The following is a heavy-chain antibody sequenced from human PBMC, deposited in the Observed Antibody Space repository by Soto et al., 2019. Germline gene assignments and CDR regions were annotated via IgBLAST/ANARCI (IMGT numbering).Heavy chain of an antibody. D-gene: IGHD2-15*01. Sequence: SETLSLTCAVSGDSISKSGYYWSWIRQNQGKALEWIGYIYYSGSTFYNPSLKSRVSISLDTSKNQLSLKLTSVTVADTAAYYCARSRGVNNTRRPYYFHSWGQGTLVTVSS. CDR1: GDSISKSGYY. CDR3: ARSRGVNNTRRPYYFHS. J-gene: IGHJ4*02. V-gene: IGHV4-31*11. CDR2: IYYSGST.